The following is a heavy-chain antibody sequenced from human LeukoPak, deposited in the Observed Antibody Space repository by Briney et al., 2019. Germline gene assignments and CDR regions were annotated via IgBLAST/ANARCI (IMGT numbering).Heavy chain of an antibody. CDR1: GGSISSGDYY. CDR3: ARADQDPYDSSGYPDY. D-gene: IGHD3-22*01. V-gene: IGHV4-39*07. Sequence: PSETLSLTCTVSGGSISSGDYYWSWIRQPPGKGLEWIGSIYYSGSTYYNPSLKGRVTISVDTSKNQFSLKLSSVTAADTAVYYCARADQDPYDSSGYPDYWGQGTLVTVSS. CDR2: IYYSGST. J-gene: IGHJ4*02.